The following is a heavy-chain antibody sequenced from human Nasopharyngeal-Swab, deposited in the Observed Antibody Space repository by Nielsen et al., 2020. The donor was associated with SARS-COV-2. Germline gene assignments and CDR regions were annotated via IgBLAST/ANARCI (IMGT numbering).Heavy chain of an antibody. CDR1: GFTFSSYW. CDR2: IRSKAYGGTT. J-gene: IGHJ4*02. CDR3: TSGIVGAN. D-gene: IGHD1-26*01. Sequence: GESLKISCAASGFTFSSYWMSWVRQAPGKGLEWVGFIRSKAYGGTTEYAASVKGRFTISRDDSKSIAYLQMNSLKTEDTAVYYCTSGIVGANWGQGTLVTVSS. V-gene: IGHV3-49*04.